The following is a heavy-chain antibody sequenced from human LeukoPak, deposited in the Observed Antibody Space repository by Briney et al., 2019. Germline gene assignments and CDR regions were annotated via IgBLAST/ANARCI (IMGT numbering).Heavy chain of an antibody. J-gene: IGHJ3*02. CDR3: ARVSFGAFDI. Sequence: GGSLRLSCAASGFTFSSHSMNWVRQAPGKGLEWVSYISSTGSTIYYADSVKGRFTISRDNAKNSLYLQMNSLRAEDTAVYYCARVSFGAFDIWGQGTMVTVSS. D-gene: IGHD3-10*01. CDR2: ISSTGSTI. V-gene: IGHV3-48*04. CDR1: GFTFSSHS.